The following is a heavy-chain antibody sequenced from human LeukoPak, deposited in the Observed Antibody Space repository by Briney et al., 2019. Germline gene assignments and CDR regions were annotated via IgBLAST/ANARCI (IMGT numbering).Heavy chain of an antibody. Sequence: PSETLSLTCTVSGGSISSYYWSWIRQPPGKGLEWIGYIYYSGSTNYNPSLKSRVTISVDTSKNQFPLKLSSVTAADTAVYYCASGSVKLTYYYYYGMDVWGQGTTVTVSS. CDR1: GGSISSYY. J-gene: IGHJ6*02. CDR2: IYYSGST. V-gene: IGHV4-59*08. D-gene: IGHD3-16*01. CDR3: ASGSVKLTYYYYYGMDV.